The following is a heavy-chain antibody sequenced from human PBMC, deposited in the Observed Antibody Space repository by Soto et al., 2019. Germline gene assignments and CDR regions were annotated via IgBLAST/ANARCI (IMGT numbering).Heavy chain of an antibody. D-gene: IGHD1-26*01. V-gene: IGHV3-53*01. J-gene: IGHJ4*02. Sequence: AXLKISCATSGFXGSPHYISWIRHAPGKGLEWVSVIYSGGNTYYADSVKVLLTISRYSSKNTVDLQMNSLRADDTAVYFCARASGSRAFDNWGQAPLVTVSS. CDR3: ARASGSRAFDN. CDR1: GFXGSPHY. CDR2: IYSGGNT.